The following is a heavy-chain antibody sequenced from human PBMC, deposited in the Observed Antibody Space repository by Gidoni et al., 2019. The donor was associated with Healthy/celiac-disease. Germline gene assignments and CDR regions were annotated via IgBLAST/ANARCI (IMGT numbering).Heavy chain of an antibody. J-gene: IGHJ3*02. CDR2: ISAYNGNT. V-gene: IGHV1-18*01. CDR3: ARRLRVRGYYDSSGYYYGDAFDI. Sequence: QVQLVQSGAEVKKPGASVKVSCKASGYTFTSYGISWVRQAPGQGLEWMGWISAYNGNTNYAQKRQGRVTMTTDKSTSTAYMELRSLRSDDTAVYYCARRLRVRGYYDSSGYYYGDAFDIWGQGTMVTVSS. D-gene: IGHD3-22*01. CDR1: GYTFTSYG.